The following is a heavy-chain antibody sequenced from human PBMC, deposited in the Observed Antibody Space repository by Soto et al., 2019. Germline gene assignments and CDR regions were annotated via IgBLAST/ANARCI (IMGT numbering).Heavy chain of an antibody. Sequence: EAQLVESGGGLVQPGGSLRLSCAASGFTFSSYSMNWVRQAPGKGLEWISYISSSSSTIYYADSVQGRFTISRDNARNSPYLAMNSLRDQDTAMYYRARDPPPGWHFEYWGQGALVNVPS. CDR3: ARDPPPGWHFEY. V-gene: IGHV3-48*02. J-gene: IGHJ4*01. CDR1: GFTFSSYS. CDR2: ISSSSSTI. D-gene: IGHD6-19*01.